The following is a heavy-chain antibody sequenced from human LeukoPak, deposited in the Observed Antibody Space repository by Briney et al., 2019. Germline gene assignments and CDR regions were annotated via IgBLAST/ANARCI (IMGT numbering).Heavy chain of an antibody. CDR2: IYYSGST. CDR1: GGSISSYY. Sequence: SETLSLTCTVSGGSISSYYWSWIRQPPGKGLEWIGYIYYSGSTNYNPSLRRRVTISVDTSKNQFSLKLSSVTAADTAVYYCARAFYPGYYSYMAVWGKGTTVTVSS. D-gene: IGHD3-3*02. J-gene: IGHJ6*03. V-gene: IGHV4-59*01. CDR3: ARAFYPGYYSYMAV.